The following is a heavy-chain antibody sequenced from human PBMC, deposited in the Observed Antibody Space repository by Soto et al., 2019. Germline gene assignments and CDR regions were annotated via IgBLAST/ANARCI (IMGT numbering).Heavy chain of an antibody. J-gene: IGHJ4*02. Sequence: EVQLVESGGGLVKPGESLRLSCAVSGFTFTSYTMNWVRQAPRKGLEWVSSISRDTKNIYYADSMKGRFTVSRDNAKNSLYLQMNSLRAEDTAVYYCARVLLPAAIGFDYWGQGTLVTVSS. V-gene: IGHV3-21*01. CDR1: GFTFTSYT. D-gene: IGHD2-2*01. CDR2: ISRDTKNI. CDR3: ARVLLPAAIGFDY.